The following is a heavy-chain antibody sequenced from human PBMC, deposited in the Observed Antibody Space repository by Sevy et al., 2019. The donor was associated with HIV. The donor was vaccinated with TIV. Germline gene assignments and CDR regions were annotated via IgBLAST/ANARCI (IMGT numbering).Heavy chain of an antibody. CDR3: AKGSYDFWSGYYPVAWFDP. Sequence: GESLKISCAASGFTFSSYAMSWVRQAPGKGLEWVSAISGSGGSTYYADSVKGRFTISRDNSKNTLYLQMNSLRAEDTAVYYCAKGSYDFWSGYYPVAWFDPWGQGTLVTVSS. J-gene: IGHJ5*02. V-gene: IGHV3-23*01. CDR2: ISGSGGST. CDR1: GFTFSSYA. D-gene: IGHD3-3*01.